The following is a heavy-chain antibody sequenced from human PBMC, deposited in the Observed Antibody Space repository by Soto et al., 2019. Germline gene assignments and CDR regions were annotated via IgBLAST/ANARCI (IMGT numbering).Heavy chain of an antibody. CDR3: ARPSHDYGDPIDY. J-gene: IGHJ4*02. V-gene: IGHV4-39*01. CDR2: IYYSAST. Sequence: PSETLSLTCTVSGGSISSSSYYWGWIRQPPGKGLEWIGSIYYSASTYYNPSLKSRVTISVDTSKNQFSLKLSSVTAADTAVYYCARPSHDYGDPIDYWGQGTLVTVSS. CDR1: GGSISSSSYY. D-gene: IGHD4-17*01.